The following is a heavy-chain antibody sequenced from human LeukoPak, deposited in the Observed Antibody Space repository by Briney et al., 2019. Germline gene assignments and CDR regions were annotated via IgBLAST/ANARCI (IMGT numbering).Heavy chain of an antibody. CDR3: ARQGRAVYYYGSGEPIDY. Sequence: ASVKVSCKASGYTFTSYGIRWVRQAPGQGLEWMGWISAYNGNTNYAQKLQGRVTMTTDTSTSTAYMELRSLRSDDTAVYYCARQGRAVYYYGSGEPIDYWGQGTLVTVSS. CDR1: GYTFTSYG. V-gene: IGHV1-18*01. D-gene: IGHD3-10*01. J-gene: IGHJ4*02. CDR2: ISAYNGNT.